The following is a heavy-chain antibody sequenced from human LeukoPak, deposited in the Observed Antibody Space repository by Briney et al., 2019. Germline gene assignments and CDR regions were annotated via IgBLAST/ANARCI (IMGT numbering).Heavy chain of an antibody. CDR3: ARGGYSYGYAVNWFDP. J-gene: IGHJ5*02. CDR1: GHTFTSYG. V-gene: IGHV1-18*01. D-gene: IGHD5-18*01. Sequence: ASVKVSCKASGHTFTSYGISWVRQAPGQGLEWMGWISAYNGNTNYAQKLQGRVTMTTDTSTSTAYMELRSLRSDDTAVYYCARGGYSYGYAVNWFDPWGQGTLVTVSS. CDR2: ISAYNGNT.